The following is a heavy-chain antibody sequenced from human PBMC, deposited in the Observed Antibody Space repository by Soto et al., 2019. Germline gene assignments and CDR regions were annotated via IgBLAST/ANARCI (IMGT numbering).Heavy chain of an antibody. Sequence: PGGSLRLSCAASGFIFSSYAMSWVRQAPGKGLEWVAVISYDGSNKYYADSVKGRFTISRDNSRNTLYLQMNSLRAEDTAVYYCAKSPGMYYYDSSGYSHYDYWAQGTLVNVSS. J-gene: IGHJ4*02. CDR1: GFIFSSYA. V-gene: IGHV3-30-3*02. D-gene: IGHD3-22*01. CDR2: ISYDGSNK. CDR3: AKSPGMYYYDSSGYSHYDY.